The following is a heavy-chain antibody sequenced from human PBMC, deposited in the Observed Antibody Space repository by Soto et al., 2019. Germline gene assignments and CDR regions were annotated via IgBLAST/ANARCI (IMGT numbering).Heavy chain of an antibody. CDR2: ISGSGGST. V-gene: IGHV3-23*01. CDR3: TTGCGHPGRSYYGMDV. Sequence: PGGSLRLSCAASGFTFSSYAMSWVRQAPGKGLEWVSAISGSGGSTYYADSVKGRFTISRDNSKNTLYLQMNSLRAEDTAVYYCTTGCGHPGRSYYGMDVWGQGTTVTVSS. J-gene: IGHJ6*02. CDR1: GFTFSSYA. D-gene: IGHD1-26*01.